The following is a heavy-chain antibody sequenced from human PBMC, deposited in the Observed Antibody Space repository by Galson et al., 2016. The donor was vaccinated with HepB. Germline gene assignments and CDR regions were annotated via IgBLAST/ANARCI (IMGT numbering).Heavy chain of an antibody. J-gene: IGHJ3*02. CDR1: GFTFSTYW. CDR2: INQDGSKT. D-gene: IGHD3-10*01. CDR3: ARDKTYSYGSGIYFGAHDN. Sequence: SLRLSCAASGFTFSTYWMTWVRQAPGKGLEWVANINQDGSKTNYGDSVKGRFTISRDNAKNSLYLQMDSLRAEDTAVYYCARDKTYSYGSGIYFGAHDNWGQGTMVTVSS. V-gene: IGHV3-7*03.